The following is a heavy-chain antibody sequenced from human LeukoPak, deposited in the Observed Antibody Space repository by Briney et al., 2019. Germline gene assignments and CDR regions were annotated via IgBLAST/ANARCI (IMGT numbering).Heavy chain of an antibody. CDR2: INHSGST. D-gene: IGHD3-3*01. J-gene: IGHJ5*02. V-gene: IGHV4-34*01. Sequence: KPSETLSLTCAVYGGSFSGYYWSWIRQPPGKGLEWIGEINHSGSTNNNPSLKSRVTISVDTSKNQFSLKLSSVTAADTAVYYCARGTIVVVPAATYYDFWSGYSWFDPWGQGTLVTVSS. CDR3: ARGTIVVVPAATYYDFWSGYSWFDP. CDR1: GGSFSGYY.